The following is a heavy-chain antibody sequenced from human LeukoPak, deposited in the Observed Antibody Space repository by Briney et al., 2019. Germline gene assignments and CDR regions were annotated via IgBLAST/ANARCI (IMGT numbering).Heavy chain of an antibody. Sequence: QTGGSLRLSCAGSGFTFSNYVMTWVRQAPGKGLEWVSSISSGGRNTYYADSVKSRFTISRDNSKNTLFVQMNSLRGDDTAVYYCAKESAAGKRRYFQYYGMDAWGQGTTVTVSS. CDR2: ISSGGRNT. CDR3: AKESAAGKRRYFQYYGMDA. V-gene: IGHV3-23*01. D-gene: IGHD6-13*01. J-gene: IGHJ6*02. CDR1: GFTFSNYV.